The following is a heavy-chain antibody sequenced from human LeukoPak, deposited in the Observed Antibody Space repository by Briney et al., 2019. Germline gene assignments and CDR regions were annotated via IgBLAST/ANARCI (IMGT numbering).Heavy chain of an antibody. D-gene: IGHD3-10*01. Sequence: SETLSLTCAVYGGSFSGYYWSWIRQPPGKGLEWIGEINHSGSTNYNPSLKSRVTISVDTSKNQFSLKLSSVTAADTAVYYCARRGYYYYGMDVWGKGTTVTVSP. CDR2: INHSGST. CDR1: GGSFSGYY. V-gene: IGHV4-34*01. CDR3: ARRGYYYYGMDV. J-gene: IGHJ6*04.